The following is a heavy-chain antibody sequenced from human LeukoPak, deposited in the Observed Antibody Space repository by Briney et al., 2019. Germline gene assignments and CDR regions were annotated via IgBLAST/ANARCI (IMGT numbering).Heavy chain of an antibody. Sequence: GASVKVSCKASGYTFTSYGISWVRQAPGQGLEWMGWISAYNGNRNYAQKLQGRVTMTTDTSTSTAYMELRSLRSDDTAVYYCARAVAAVLSYYYYYMDVWGKGTTVTISS. D-gene: IGHD6-13*01. J-gene: IGHJ6*03. CDR2: ISAYNGNR. CDR3: ARAVAAVLSYYYYYMDV. V-gene: IGHV1-18*01. CDR1: GYTFTSYG.